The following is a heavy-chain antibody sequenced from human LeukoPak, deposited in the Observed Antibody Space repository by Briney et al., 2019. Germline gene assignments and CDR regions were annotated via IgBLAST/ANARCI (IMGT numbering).Heavy chain of an antibody. J-gene: IGHJ4*02. CDR2: IYYSGST. Sequence: TSQTLSLTCTVSGGSISSYYWSWIRQPPGKGLEWIGYIYYSGSTNYNPSLKSRVTISVDTSKNQFSLKLSSVTAADTAVYYCARDPRDYYDSSGYYYFDYWGQGTLVTVSS. V-gene: IGHV4-59*01. CDR3: ARDPRDYYDSSGYYYFDY. CDR1: GGSISSYY. D-gene: IGHD3-22*01.